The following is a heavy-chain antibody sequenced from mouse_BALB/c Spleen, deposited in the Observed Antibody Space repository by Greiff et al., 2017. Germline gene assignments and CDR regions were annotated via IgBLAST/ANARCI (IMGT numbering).Heavy chain of an antibody. CDR1: GFTFSDYY. V-gene: IGHV5-4*02. D-gene: IGHD2-14*01. J-gene: IGHJ3*01. CDR3: ARDQGLYRYARFAY. CDR2: ISDGGSYT. Sequence: EVQLVESGGGLVKPGGSLKLSCAASGFTFSDYYMYWVRQTPEKRLEWVATISDGGSYTYYPDSVKGRFTISRDNAKNNLYLQMSSLKSEDTAMYYCARDQGLYRYARFAYWGQGTLVTVSA.